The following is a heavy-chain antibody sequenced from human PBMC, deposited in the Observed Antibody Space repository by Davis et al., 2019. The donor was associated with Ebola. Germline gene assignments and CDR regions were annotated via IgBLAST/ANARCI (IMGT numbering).Heavy chain of an antibody. D-gene: IGHD3-3*01. CDR1: GFIFRNYA. CDR2: VSHSERER. J-gene: IGHJ4*02. V-gene: IGHV3-30*04. CDR3: ARAGFDEVLDY. Sequence: GESLKISCAASGFIFRNYAMHWVRQAPGKGLEWVAVVSHSERERFYADSVKGRFTISRDNSENTLYLQMNSLTAADTSVYYCARAGFDEVLDYWGQGTPVTVSS.